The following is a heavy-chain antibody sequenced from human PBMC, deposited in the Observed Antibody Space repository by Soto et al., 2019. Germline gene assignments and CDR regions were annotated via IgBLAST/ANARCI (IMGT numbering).Heavy chain of an antibody. CDR2: IYYSGST. CDR3: ARDSPYYYMDV. CDR1: GGYISSGGYY. V-gene: IGHV4-31*03. J-gene: IGHJ6*03. Sequence: SETLSLTCTVSGGYISSGGYYWSWIRQHPGKGLEWIGYIYYSGSTYYNPSLKSRVTISVDTSKNQFSLKLSSVTAADTAVYYCARDSPYYYMDVWGKGTTVTVSS.